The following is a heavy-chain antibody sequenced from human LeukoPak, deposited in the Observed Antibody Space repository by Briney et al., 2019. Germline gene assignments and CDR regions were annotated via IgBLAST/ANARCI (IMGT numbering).Heavy chain of an antibody. CDR3: ARDRVGSGWPRPYYFEF. CDR1: GHTFTGYY. J-gene: IGHJ4*02. CDR2: MNPNTGAT. Sequence: ASVKVSCKPSGHTFTGYYLHWVRQAPGQALEWMGWMNPNTGATMYAQKFQDRVSMSRDTSSSTAYMDLTSLRSDDTAVYFCARDRVGSGWPRPYYFEFWGQGTLVTVSS. V-gene: IGHV1-2*02. D-gene: IGHD6-19*01.